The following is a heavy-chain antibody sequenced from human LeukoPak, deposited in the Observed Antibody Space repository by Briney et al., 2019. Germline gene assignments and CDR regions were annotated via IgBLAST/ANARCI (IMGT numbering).Heavy chain of an antibody. V-gene: IGHV4-34*01. J-gene: IGHJ6*02. CDR1: GGSFSGY. D-gene: IGHD3-16*02. CDR3: AGSGYQTYGMDV. Sequence: SETLSLTCGVYGGSFSGYWSWIRQPPGKGLEWIGEINHGGTTNYNPSLKSRVTISVDTSKNQFSLKLSSVTAADTAVYYCAGSGYQTYGMDVWGQGTTVTVSS. CDR2: INHGGTT.